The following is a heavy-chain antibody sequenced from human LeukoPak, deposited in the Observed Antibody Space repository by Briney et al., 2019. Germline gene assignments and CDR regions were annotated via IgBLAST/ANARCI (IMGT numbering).Heavy chain of an antibody. Sequence: PGGSLRLSCAVSGFTVSSNYMSWVRQAPGKGLEWVSVIYSGGNTYYANSVKGRFTISRDNARNSLYLQMNSLRAQDTAVYYCAKDVGDYLDYWGQGTLVTVST. V-gene: IGHV3-53*05. D-gene: IGHD2-15*01. J-gene: IGHJ4*02. CDR1: GFTVSSNY. CDR3: AKDVGDYLDY. CDR2: IYSGGNT.